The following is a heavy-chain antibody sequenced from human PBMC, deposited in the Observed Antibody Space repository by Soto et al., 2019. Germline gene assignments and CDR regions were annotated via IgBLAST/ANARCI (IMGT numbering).Heavy chain of an antibody. Sequence: ASVKVSCKASGFTFTSHFMHWVRQAPGQGLEYVGRINPSGSTTSYAQKFQGRVTMTRDTSTSTVYMELSSLRSEDTAVYFCARGPDYGDYVFRYWGQGTLVTVSS. CDR3: ARGPDYGDYVFRY. CDR1: GFTFTSHF. CDR2: INPSGSTT. D-gene: IGHD4-17*01. V-gene: IGHV1-46*01. J-gene: IGHJ4*02.